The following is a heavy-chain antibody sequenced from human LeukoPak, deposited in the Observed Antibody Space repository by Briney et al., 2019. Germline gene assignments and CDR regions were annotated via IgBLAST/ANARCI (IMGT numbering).Heavy chain of an antibody. Sequence: SRGSLRHSSAPPGFTFISYAMIWVRQAPGRGLERVSVVSAGGGSTDLADSVKGRFTVSRDNYKNTLYLKMSSLRAEDTAVYYWAKGTLGYCSGGSCYSGYWGQGTLVTVSS. CDR2: VSAGGGST. D-gene: IGHD2-15*01. CDR1: GFTFISYA. V-gene: IGHV3-23*01. CDR3: AKGTLGYCSGGSCYSGY. J-gene: IGHJ4*02.